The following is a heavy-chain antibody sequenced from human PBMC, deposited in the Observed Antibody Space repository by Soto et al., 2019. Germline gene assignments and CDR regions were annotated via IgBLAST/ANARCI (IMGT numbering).Heavy chain of an antibody. CDR3: ATLEYSGSYYGDF. Sequence: QVQLVEAGGGLVKPGGSLRLSCAASGFNFSDYYMSWIRQAPGKGLEWVSYISSSGSAIYYADSVKGRFTISRDNAKNSLYLQMNSLRAEDTAVYYCATLEYSGSYYGDFWGQGTLVTVSS. D-gene: IGHD1-26*01. CDR1: GFNFSDYY. CDR2: ISSSGSAI. J-gene: IGHJ4*02. V-gene: IGHV3-11*01.